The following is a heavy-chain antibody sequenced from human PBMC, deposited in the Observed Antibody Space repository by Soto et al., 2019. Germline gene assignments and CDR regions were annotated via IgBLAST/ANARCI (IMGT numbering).Heavy chain of an antibody. J-gene: IGHJ5*02. D-gene: IGHD2-21*02. CDR2: LYYSGST. CDR1: GGSISSNSYF. Sequence: QLQLQESGPGLVKPSETLSLTCSVSGGSISSNSYFCGWIRQPPGKGLEWIGSLYYSGSTYYNPSLKSRVTVYVDTSKNQLSLKLSSVTAADPAVYYCARHPSDFWFDPCGQGTLVTVSS. CDR3: ARHPSDFWFDP. V-gene: IGHV4-39*01.